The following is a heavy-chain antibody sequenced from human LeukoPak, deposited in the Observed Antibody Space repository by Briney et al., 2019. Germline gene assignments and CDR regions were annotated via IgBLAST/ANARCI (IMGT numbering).Heavy chain of an antibody. CDR3: ARADTFDY. J-gene: IGHJ4*02. D-gene: IGHD3-9*01. Sequence: GGSLRLSCAASGFTFSSDSMNWVRQAPGKGLEWVSSISTSSSYIYYADSVKGRFTISRDNAKNSLHLQMNSLRAEDTAVYYCARADTFDYWGQGTLVTVSS. CDR1: GFTFSSDS. CDR2: ISTSSSYI. V-gene: IGHV3-21*01.